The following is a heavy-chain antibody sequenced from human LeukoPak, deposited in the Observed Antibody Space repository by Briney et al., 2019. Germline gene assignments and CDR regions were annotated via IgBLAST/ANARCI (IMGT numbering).Heavy chain of an antibody. CDR3: ARLRITMIVVVMPDAFDI. V-gene: IGHV1-2*02. D-gene: IGHD3-22*01. CDR1: GYTFTGYY. Sequence: ASVKVSCKASGYTFTGYYMHWVRQAPGQGLEWMGWINPNSGGTNYAQKFQGRVTMTRDTSISTAYMELSRLRSDDTAVYYCARLRITMIVVVMPDAFDIWGQGTMVTVSS. CDR2: INPNSGGT. J-gene: IGHJ3*02.